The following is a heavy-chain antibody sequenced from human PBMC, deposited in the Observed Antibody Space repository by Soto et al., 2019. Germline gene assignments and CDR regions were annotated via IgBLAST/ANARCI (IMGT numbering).Heavy chain of an antibody. D-gene: IGHD1-26*01. CDR2: MNPKSGDT. Sequence: QVQLVQSGAEVKMPGASVKVSCKASGYTFTDYGINWVRQATGPGLEWMGWMNPKSGDTVYAKKFQGRVSMTRATSISTDYMELNSLKSEDTAVCYCARGAYSVVGATVYWGQGTRVTVSS. CDR1: GYTFTDYG. CDR3: ARGAYSVVGATVY. V-gene: IGHV1-8*01. J-gene: IGHJ4*02.